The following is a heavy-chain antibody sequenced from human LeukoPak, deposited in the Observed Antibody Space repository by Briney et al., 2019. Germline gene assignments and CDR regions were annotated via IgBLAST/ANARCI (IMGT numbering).Heavy chain of an antibody. D-gene: IGHD4-17*01. Sequence: PGGSLRLSCAASGFSFISYGMPWVRQAPGKGLEWVGVISDDGRNKKYADSVKGRFTISRDNSKDTLYLQMNSLRDEDTAVYYCAKRPSDYGDYVTYFDYWGQGTLATVSS. V-gene: IGHV3-30*18. CDR2: ISDDGRNK. J-gene: IGHJ4*02. CDR1: GFSFISYG. CDR3: AKRPSDYGDYVTYFDY.